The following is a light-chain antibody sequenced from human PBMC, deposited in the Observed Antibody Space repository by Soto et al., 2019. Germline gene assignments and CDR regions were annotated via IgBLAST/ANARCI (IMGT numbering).Light chain of an antibody. CDR3: CSRASTITYV. CDR1: SSDIGAYNY. J-gene: IGLJ1*01. CDR2: EVS. V-gene: IGLV2-14*01. Sequence: QSALTQPASVSGSPRQSITVSCTGTSSDIGAYNYVSWYQQHPGEAPKLIIYEVSNRPSGVSNRFSGSKSGNTASLTISGLQADDEADYYCCSRASTITYVFGSGTKLTVL.